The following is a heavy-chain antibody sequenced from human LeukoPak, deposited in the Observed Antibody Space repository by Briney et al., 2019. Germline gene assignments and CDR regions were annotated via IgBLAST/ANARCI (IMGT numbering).Heavy chain of an antibody. J-gene: IGHJ3*02. D-gene: IGHD4-11*01. CDR3: ARGHPTVITAFDI. CDR2: MNPNSGNT. V-gene: IGHV1-8*01. CDR1: GYTFTSYD. Sequence: ASVKVSCKASGYTFTSYDINWVRQATGQGLEWMGWMNPNSGNTGYAQKFQGRVTMTRNNSISTAYMELSSLRSEDTAVYYCARGHPTVITAFDIWGKGTMVTVSS.